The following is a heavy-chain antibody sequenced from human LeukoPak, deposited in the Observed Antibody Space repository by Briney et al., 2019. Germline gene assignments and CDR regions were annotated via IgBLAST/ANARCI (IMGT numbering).Heavy chain of an antibody. D-gene: IGHD2-21*02. V-gene: IGHV3-30-3*01. CDR3: ASRASMGDSHIVVVTPIKQPFDY. CDR1: GFTFSSYA. Sequence: GGSLRLSCAASGFTFSSYAMHWVRQAPGKGLEWVAVISYDGSNKYYADSVKGRFTISRDNSKNTLYLQMNSLRAEDTAVYYCASRASMGDSHIVVVTPIKQPFDYWGQGTLVTVSS. CDR2: ISYDGSNK. J-gene: IGHJ4*02.